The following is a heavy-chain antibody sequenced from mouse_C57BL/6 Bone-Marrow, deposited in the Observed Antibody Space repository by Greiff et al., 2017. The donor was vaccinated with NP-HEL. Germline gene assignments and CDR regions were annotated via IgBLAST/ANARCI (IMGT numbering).Heavy chain of an antibody. J-gene: IGHJ4*01. D-gene: IGHD1-1*01. V-gene: IGHV5-15*01. CDR3: ARSDTVVPCAMDY. CDR1: GFTFSDYG. Sequence: EVMLVESGGGLVQPGGSLKLSCAASGFTFSDYGMAWVRQAPRKGPEWVAFISNLAYSIYYADTVTGRFTISRENAKNTLYLEMSSLRSEDTAIYYCARSDTVVPCAMDYWGQGTSVTVSS. CDR2: ISNLAYSI.